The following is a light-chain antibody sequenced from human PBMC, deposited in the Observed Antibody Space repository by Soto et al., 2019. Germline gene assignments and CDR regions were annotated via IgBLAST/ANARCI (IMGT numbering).Light chain of an antibody. Sequence: EIVLTQSPATLSLSPGERATLSCRTSQSVSNYLAWYQQKPGQGPRLLVYRASTRTLGIPARFSGSESGTEFTLTISSLQSEDFAIYYCQQYNTWPITFGQGTRLEIK. CDR1: QSVSNY. J-gene: IGKJ5*01. CDR3: QQYNTWPIT. V-gene: IGKV3-15*01. CDR2: RAS.